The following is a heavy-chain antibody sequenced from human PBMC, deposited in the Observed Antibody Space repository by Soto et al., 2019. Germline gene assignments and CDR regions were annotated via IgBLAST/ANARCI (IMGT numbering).Heavy chain of an antibody. CDR3: ASGWGRGVHRSCLDV. CDR1: GFSFRNYG. CDR2: IWYDGSKR. Sequence: QEQLVESGGGVVQPGRSLRLSCAASGFSFRNYGIHWVRQAPGKGLDWVAVIWYDGSKRYYADSVRGRFTISRDNSGNTGHLQMDSLRAEDTAVYDCASGWGRGVHRSCLDVWGQGTTVVVS. V-gene: IGHV3-33*01. J-gene: IGHJ3*01. D-gene: IGHD1-1*01.